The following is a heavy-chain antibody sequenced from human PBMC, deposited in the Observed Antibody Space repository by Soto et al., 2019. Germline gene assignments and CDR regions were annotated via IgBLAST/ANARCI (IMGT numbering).Heavy chain of an antibody. CDR2: IYPGDSDT. CDR3: ARLGAATGPYYYYYGMDV. Sequence: GESLKISCKGSGYSFTSYWIGWVRQMPGKGLEWMGIIYPGDSDTRYSPSFQGQVTISADKSISTAYLQWSSLKASDTAMYYCARLGAATGPYYYYYGMDVWGQGTTVNVSS. D-gene: IGHD6-13*01. V-gene: IGHV5-51*01. J-gene: IGHJ6*02. CDR1: GYSFTSYW.